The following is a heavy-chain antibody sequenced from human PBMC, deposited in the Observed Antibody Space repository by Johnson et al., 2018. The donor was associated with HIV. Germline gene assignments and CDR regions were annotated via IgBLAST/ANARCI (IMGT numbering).Heavy chain of an antibody. Sequence: QVQLVESGGGVVQPGRSLRLSCAASEFTFSSYAIHWVRQAPGKGLEWVAVISFDGSNKYYADSVKGRFTISRDNSKNTLYLQMNSLRAEDTAVYYCARESGGDYDSRAREAFDIWGQGTMVTVSS. J-gene: IGHJ3*02. CDR1: EFTFSSYA. CDR2: ISFDGSNK. CDR3: ARESGGDYDSRAREAFDI. V-gene: IGHV3-30-3*01. D-gene: IGHD3-22*01.